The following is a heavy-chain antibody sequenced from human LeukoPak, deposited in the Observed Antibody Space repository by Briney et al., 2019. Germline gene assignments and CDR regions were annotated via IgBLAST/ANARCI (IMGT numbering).Heavy chain of an antibody. V-gene: IGHV1-18*01. CDR3: ARGDFWSGYSGYYFDY. Sequence: GASVKVSCKASGYTFTSYDISWVRQAPGQGLEWMGWISPYNGNTNYAQKLQGRVTMTTDTSTSTAYMELRSLGSDDTAVYYCARGDFWSGYSGYYFDYWGQGTLVTVSS. D-gene: IGHD3-3*01. CDR2: ISPYNGNT. J-gene: IGHJ4*02. CDR1: GYTFTSYD.